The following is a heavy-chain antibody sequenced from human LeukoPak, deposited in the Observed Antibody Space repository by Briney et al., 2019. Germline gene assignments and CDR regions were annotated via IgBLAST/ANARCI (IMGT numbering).Heavy chain of an antibody. J-gene: IGHJ6*02. CDR2: ISGRGGST. V-gene: IGHV3-23*01. Sequence: PGGSLRLSCAASGFTFSSYAMSWARQAPGKGLEWVSGISGRGGSTYYADSVKGRFTISRDNSKNTLYLQMNSLRAEDTAVYYCARDRVSPVIAYLFAEWGEGTTLTV. CDR1: GFTFSSYA. D-gene: IGHD2/OR15-2a*01. CDR3: ARDRVSPVIAYLFAE.